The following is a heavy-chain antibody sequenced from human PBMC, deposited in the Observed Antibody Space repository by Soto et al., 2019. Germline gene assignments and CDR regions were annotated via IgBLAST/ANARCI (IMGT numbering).Heavy chain of an antibody. D-gene: IGHD1-26*01. V-gene: IGHV1-18*01. Sequence: QVQLVQSGAEVKKPGASVKVSCKASGYTFTSYGISWVRQAPGQGLEWMGWISAYNGNKKYAQKLQGRVTMTTDTSTSKAYKELRSLRSDDTAVYYCARDLGGSYYAPVDYWGQGTVVTVSS. CDR3: ARDLGGSYYAPVDY. CDR2: ISAYNGNK. J-gene: IGHJ4*02. CDR1: GYTFTSYG.